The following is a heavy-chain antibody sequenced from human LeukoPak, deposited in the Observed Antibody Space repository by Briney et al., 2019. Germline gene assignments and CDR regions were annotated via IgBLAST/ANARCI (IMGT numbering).Heavy chain of an antibody. D-gene: IGHD6-13*01. J-gene: IGHJ6*03. Sequence: PGGSLRLSCAASGFTFSDYYMSWIRQAPGKGLEWVSYISSSGRTIYYADSVKGRFTISRDNAKNSLYLQMNSLGGEDTAVYYCVRARGYSSSWYEDYYYYMDVWGKGTTVTVSS. CDR3: VRARGYSSSWYEDYYYYMDV. CDR1: GFTFSDYY. V-gene: IGHV3-11*01. CDR2: ISSSGRTI.